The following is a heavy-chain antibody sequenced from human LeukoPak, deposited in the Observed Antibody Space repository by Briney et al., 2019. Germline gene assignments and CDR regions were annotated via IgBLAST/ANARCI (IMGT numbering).Heavy chain of an antibody. CDR3: AREYSSSWYYYYYGMDV. D-gene: IGHD6-13*01. Sequence: SETLSLTCTVSGGSVSSGSYYWSWIRQPPGKGLEWIGYIYYSGSTNYNPSLKSRVTTSVDTSKNQFSLKLSSVTAADTAVYYCAREYSSSWYYYYYGMDVWGQGTTVTVSS. J-gene: IGHJ6*02. CDR2: IYYSGST. V-gene: IGHV4-61*01. CDR1: GGSVSSGSYY.